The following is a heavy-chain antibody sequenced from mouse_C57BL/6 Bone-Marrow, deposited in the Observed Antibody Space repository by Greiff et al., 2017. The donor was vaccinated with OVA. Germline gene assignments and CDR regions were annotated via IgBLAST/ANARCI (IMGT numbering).Heavy chain of an antibody. Sequence: EVQLVESGGGLVQPGGSMKLSCVASGFTFSNYWMNWVRQSPEKGLEWVAQIRLKSDNYATHYAESVKGRFTISSDDSKRSVYLQMNNLRAEVYCIYSRTAPRKGSSYGWYFDVWGTGTTVTVSS. CDR3: TAPRKGSSYGWYFDV. J-gene: IGHJ1*03. V-gene: IGHV6-3*01. CDR2: IRLKSDNYAT. CDR1: GFTFSNYW. D-gene: IGHD1-1*01.